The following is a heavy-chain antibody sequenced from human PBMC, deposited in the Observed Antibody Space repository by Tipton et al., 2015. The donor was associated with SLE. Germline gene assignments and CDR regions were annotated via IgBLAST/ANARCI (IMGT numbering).Heavy chain of an antibody. J-gene: IGHJ4*02. CDR1: GGSISSYY. CDR3: ARGDPPMTGQYYFDF. V-gene: IGHV4-59*01. D-gene: IGHD3-10*01. CDR2: VHSSGST. Sequence: TLSLTCTVSGGSISSYYWSWIRQPPGKRLEWIGHVHSSGSTNYNPSLKSRVTMSLDTPKNQFFLKLNSVTAADTAVYYCARGDPPMTGQYYFDFWGQGILVTVSS.